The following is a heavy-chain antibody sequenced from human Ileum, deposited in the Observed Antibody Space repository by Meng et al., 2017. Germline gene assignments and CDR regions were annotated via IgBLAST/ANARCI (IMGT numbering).Heavy chain of an antibody. V-gene: IGHV3-33*01. CDR1: GFTFSSYG. CDR2: ICYDGSNK. D-gene: IGHD1-1*01. CDR3: ARDRVGLERRFDSYYGMDV. Sequence: GGSLRLSCAASGFTFSSYGMHWVRQAPGKGLECVAVICYDGSNKYYADSVKGRFTISRDNSKNTLYLQMNSLRAEDTAVYYCARDRVGLERRFDSYYGMDVWGQGTTVTVSS. J-gene: IGHJ6*02.